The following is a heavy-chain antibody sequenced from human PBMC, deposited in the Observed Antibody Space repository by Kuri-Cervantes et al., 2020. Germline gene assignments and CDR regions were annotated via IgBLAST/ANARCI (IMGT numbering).Heavy chain of an antibody. Sequence: GGSLRLSCAASGFTFNNYAMTWVRRAPGRGLEWVSAISGAGNGIYYRDSVEGRFTISRDNSKNTLYLQMNSLRAEDTAVYYCARGRRRSGEAEYNWFDPWGQGTLVTVSS. D-gene: IGHD3-3*01. CDR3: ARGRRRSGEAEYNWFDP. CDR1: GFTFNNYA. V-gene: IGHV3-23*01. J-gene: IGHJ5*02. CDR2: ISGAGNGI.